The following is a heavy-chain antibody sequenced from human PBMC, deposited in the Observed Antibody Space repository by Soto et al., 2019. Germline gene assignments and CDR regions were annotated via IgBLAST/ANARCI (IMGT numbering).Heavy chain of an antibody. D-gene: IGHD2-15*01. CDR3: ARVFGLGYCSGDSCYKGIDY. Sequence: GASVKVSCKASGGTFSSYAISWVRQAPGQGLEWMGGIIPIFGTANYAQKFQGRVTITADESTSTAYMELSSLRSEDTAVYYCARVFGLGYCSGDSCYKGIDYWGQGTLVTVSS. CDR2: IIPIFGTA. CDR1: GGTFSSYA. J-gene: IGHJ4*02. V-gene: IGHV1-69*13.